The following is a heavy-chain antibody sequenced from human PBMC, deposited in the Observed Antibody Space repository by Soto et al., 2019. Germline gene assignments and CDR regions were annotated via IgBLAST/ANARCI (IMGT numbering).Heavy chain of an antibody. J-gene: IGHJ4*02. CDR2: ISGSGGST. CDR3: ARGSKESYPGSRIFDF. D-gene: IGHD3-10*01. CDR1: GFTFSSYA. V-gene: IGHV3-23*01. Sequence: PGGSLRLSCAASGFTFSSYAMSWVRQAPGKGLEWVSAISGSGGSTYYADSVKGRFTISRDNSKNTLYLQMSSLRAEDSAVYYCARGSKESYPGSRIFDFWGRGTLVTVSS.